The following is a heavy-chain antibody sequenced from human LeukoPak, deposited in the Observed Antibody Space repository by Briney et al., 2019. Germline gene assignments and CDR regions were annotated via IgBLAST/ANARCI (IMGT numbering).Heavy chain of an antibody. Sequence: SETLSLTCTVSGGSISSYYWSWIRQPPGKGLEWIGYIYYSGSTNYNPSLKSRVTISVDTSKNQFSLKLSSVTAADTAVYYCAAKNRRGDCDYWGQGTLVTVSS. CDR3: AAKNRRGDCDY. D-gene: IGHD1-14*01. CDR1: GGSISSYY. V-gene: IGHV4-59*08. CDR2: IYYSGST. J-gene: IGHJ4*02.